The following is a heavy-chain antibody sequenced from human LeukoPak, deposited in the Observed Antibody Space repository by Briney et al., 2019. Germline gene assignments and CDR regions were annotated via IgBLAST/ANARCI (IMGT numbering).Heavy chain of an antibody. CDR3: AREAEDSSGPSYYFDY. D-gene: IGHD6-19*01. CDR2: INPNSGGT. Sequence: PRASVKVSCKASGYTFTSYGISWVRQAPGQGLEWMGWINPNSGGTNYAQKFQGRVTMTRDTSISTVYMELSRLRSDDTAVYYCAREAEDSSGPSYYFDYWGQGTLVTVSS. V-gene: IGHV1-2*02. CDR1: GYTFTSYG. J-gene: IGHJ4*02.